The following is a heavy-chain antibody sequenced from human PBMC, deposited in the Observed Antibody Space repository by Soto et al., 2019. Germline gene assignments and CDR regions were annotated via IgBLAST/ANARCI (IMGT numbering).Heavy chain of an antibody. Sequence: EVQLLDSGGGLVQPGGSLRLSCAASGFTFSTYAMSWVRQAPGKGLEWVSTISGSGDSTYYANSVKGRFTISRDNSGNTLDLQMNSLRVEDTAVYYCAKGGEGSCSKTSCLYFSDYWGQGTLVTVSS. CDR2: ISGSGDST. D-gene: IGHD2-2*01. CDR3: AKGGEGSCSKTSCLYFSDY. CDR1: GFTFSTYA. V-gene: IGHV3-23*01. J-gene: IGHJ4*02.